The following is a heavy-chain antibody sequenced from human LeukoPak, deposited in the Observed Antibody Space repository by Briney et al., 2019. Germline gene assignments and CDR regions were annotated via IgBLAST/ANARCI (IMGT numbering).Heavy chain of an antibody. D-gene: IGHD4-17*01. Sequence: SETLSLTCAVYGGSFSGYYWSWIRQTPGKGLEWIGEITDRGSTNHNPSFKGRFTSSIDASKKGFSLRLSSVTAADTAVYYCARGPPGSDFGDYVFDYWGQGTLVTVFS. V-gene: IGHV4-34*01. CDR2: ITDRGST. CDR3: ARGPPGSDFGDYVFDY. J-gene: IGHJ4*02. CDR1: GGSFSGYY.